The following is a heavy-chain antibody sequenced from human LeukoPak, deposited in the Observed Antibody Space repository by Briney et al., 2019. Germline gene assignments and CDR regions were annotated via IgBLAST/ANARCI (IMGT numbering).Heavy chain of an antibody. CDR1: GFTFSSYG. Sequence: PGGSLRLSCAASGFTFSSYGMHWVRQAPGKGLERVSYISSSCSTIYYADSVKGRFTISRDNAKNSLYLQMNSLRAEDTAVYYCAELGITMIGGVWGKGTTVTISS. J-gene: IGHJ6*04. CDR3: AELGITMIGGV. D-gene: IGHD3-10*02. CDR2: ISSSCSTI. V-gene: IGHV3-48*04.